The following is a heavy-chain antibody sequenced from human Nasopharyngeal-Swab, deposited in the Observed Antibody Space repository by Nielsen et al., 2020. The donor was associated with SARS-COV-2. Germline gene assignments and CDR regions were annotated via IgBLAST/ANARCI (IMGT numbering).Heavy chain of an antibody. J-gene: IGHJ4*02. CDR3: AKEEVPNDY. CDR2: ISISGATT. V-gene: IGHV3-23*01. D-gene: IGHD4/OR15-4a*01. Sequence: GGSLRLSCSVSGFTFSNSALCWVRQAPGKGLEWVSAISISGATTFYADSVRGRFTISRDNDRNTVYLQISSLTVEDTAIYYCAKEEVPNDYWGQGTLVTVSS. CDR1: GFTFSNSA.